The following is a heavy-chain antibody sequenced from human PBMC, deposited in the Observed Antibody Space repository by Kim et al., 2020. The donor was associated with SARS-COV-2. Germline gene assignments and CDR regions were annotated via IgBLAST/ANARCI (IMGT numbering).Heavy chain of an antibody. CDR2: ISSSSSTI. CDR3: ARATPRVTMVRGAADY. J-gene: IGHJ4*02. CDR1: GFTFSSYS. Sequence: GGSLILSCAASGFTFSSYSMNWVRQAPGKGLEWVSYISSSSSTIYYADSVKGRFTISRDNAKNSLYLQMNSLRDEDTAVYYCARATPRVTMVRGAADYWGQGTLVTVSS. V-gene: IGHV3-48*02. D-gene: IGHD3-10*01.